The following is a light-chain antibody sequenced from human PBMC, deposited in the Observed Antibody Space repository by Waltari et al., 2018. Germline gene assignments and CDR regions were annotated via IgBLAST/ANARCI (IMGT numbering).Light chain of an antibody. V-gene: IGKV1-5*03. CDR1: QSLNTW. Sequence: DIQLTQSPSPLSASVGDRVTITCRASQSLNTWLAWYQVKPGKAPKLLIYMASDLESGVPARFSGSGSGTEFTLTITSLQPDDFATYYCQHYNIYPWTFGRGTKVEI. CDR2: MAS. J-gene: IGKJ1*01. CDR3: QHYNIYPWT.